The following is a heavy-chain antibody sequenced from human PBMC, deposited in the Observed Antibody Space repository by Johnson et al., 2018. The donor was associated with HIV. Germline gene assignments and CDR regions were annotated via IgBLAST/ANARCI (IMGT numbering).Heavy chain of an antibody. CDR1: GFTYSSYA. Sequence: VQVVESGGGVVQPGRSLRLSCVVSGFTYSSYAMHWVRQAPGKGLEWVAVISYDGSNKYYADSVKGRFTISRDNSKNTLYLQMNSLRGEDTAVYYCARGDIGWNDDFAFDIWGQGTMVTVSS. CDR2: ISYDGSNK. D-gene: IGHD1-1*01. V-gene: IGHV3-30*04. J-gene: IGHJ3*02. CDR3: ARGDIGWNDDFAFDI.